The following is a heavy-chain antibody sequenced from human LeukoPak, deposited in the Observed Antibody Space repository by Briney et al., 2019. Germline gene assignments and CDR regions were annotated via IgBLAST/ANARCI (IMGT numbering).Heavy chain of an antibody. CDR1: GFTVSSNY. J-gene: IGHJ4*02. Sequence: GGSLRLSCAASGFTVSSNYMRWVRQAPGKGLEWVSAIYSGGSTYYADSVKGRFTISRDNSKNTLYLQMNSLRAEDTAVYYCARSAYCSGGSCSDYWGQGTLVTVSS. CDR3: ARSAYCSGGSCSDY. D-gene: IGHD2-15*01. V-gene: IGHV3-66*01. CDR2: IYSGGST.